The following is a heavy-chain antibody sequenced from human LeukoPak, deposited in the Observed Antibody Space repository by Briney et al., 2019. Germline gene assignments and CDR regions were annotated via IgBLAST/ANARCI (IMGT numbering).Heavy chain of an antibody. CDR3: ARVRLPKYYDIKGP. J-gene: IGHJ5*02. V-gene: IGHV1-18*01. Sequence: ASVKVSCKASGYTFTSYGISWVRQAPGQGLEWMGWISAYNGSTNYAQKLQGRVTMTTDTSTNTAYMELRSLRSDDTAVYYCARVRLPKYYDIKGPWGQETLVTVSS. D-gene: IGHD3-22*01. CDR2: ISAYNGST. CDR1: GYTFTSYG.